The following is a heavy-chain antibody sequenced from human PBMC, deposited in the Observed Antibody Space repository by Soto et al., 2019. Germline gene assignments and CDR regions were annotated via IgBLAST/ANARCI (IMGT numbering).Heavy chain of an antibody. J-gene: IGHJ6*02. CDR2: IKSQTDGGTT. Sequence: GGSLRLSCAASGFTFSNAWMNWVRQAPGKGLEWVGRIKSQTDGGTTDYAAPVKGRFTISRDDSKNTLYLQMNSLKTEDTAVYYCTTADLAGYYYYGMDVWGQGTTVTVSS. CDR3: TTADLAGYYYYGMDV. V-gene: IGHV3-15*07. CDR1: GFTFSNAW.